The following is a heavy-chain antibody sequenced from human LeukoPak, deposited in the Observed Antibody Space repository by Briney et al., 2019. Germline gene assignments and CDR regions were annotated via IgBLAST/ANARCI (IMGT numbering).Heavy chain of an antibody. CDR3: ASDPYCSSTSCYRPV. Sequence: GASVKVSCKASGYTFTGYYMHWVRQAPGQGLEWMGRINPNSGGTNYEQKFQGRVTMTRDTSISTAYMELSSLRSDDTAVYYCASDPYCSSTSCYRPVWGQGTLVTVSS. CDR2: INPNSGGT. CDR1: GYTFTGYY. J-gene: IGHJ4*02. D-gene: IGHD2-2*01. V-gene: IGHV1-2*06.